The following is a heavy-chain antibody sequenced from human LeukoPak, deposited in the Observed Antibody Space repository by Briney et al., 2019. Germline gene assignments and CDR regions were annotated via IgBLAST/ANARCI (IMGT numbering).Heavy chain of an antibody. Sequence: GGSLRLSCAASGFTFSSYGMHWVRQAPGKGLEWVAFIRYDGSNKYYADSVKGRFTISRDNSKNTLYLQMNSLRAEDTAVYYCAREYYYDSSGYYYVPFDYWGQGTLVTVSS. CDR2: IRYDGSNK. V-gene: IGHV3-30*02. J-gene: IGHJ4*02. D-gene: IGHD3-22*01. CDR3: AREYYYDSSGYYYVPFDY. CDR1: GFTFSSYG.